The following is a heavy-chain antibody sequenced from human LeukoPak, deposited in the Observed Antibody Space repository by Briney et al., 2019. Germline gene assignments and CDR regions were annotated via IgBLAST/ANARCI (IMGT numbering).Heavy chain of an antibody. CDR1: GFTFSDAW. D-gene: IGHD3-10*01. V-gene: IGHV3-11*04. CDR3: AREPYGSGIDY. J-gene: IGHJ4*02. CDR2: ISSSGSTI. Sequence: GGSLRLSCAASGFTFSDAWMSWVRQAPGKGLEWVSYISSSGSTIYYADSVKGRFTISRDNAKNSLYLQMNSLRAEDTAVYYCAREPYGSGIDYWGQGTLVTVSS.